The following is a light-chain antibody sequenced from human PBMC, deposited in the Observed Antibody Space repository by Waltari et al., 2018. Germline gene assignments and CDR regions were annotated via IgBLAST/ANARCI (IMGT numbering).Light chain of an antibody. Sequence: HSVLTQPPSASGTPGQRVIISCSGGSSTIGRNTVTWYQQLPGTAPKLLIPSDNQRPSGVPDRFSGSKSGTSASLAISGLQSADEADYYCAAWDDSLNVLFGGGTKLTVL. CDR1: SSTIGRNT. V-gene: IGLV1-44*01. CDR3: AAWDDSLNVL. CDR2: SDN. J-gene: IGLJ2*01.